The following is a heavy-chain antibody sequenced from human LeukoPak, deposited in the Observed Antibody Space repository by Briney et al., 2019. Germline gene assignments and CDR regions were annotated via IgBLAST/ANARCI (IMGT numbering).Heavy chain of an antibody. V-gene: IGHV4-59*08. CDR3: ARHPYDILTGHTNNWFDP. Sequence: SETLSLTCTVSDGSISNFYWGWIRQPPGKGLEYIGYIYYSGTTNYTPSLKSRVTISVDTSKNQFSLKLSSVTAADTAVYYCARHPYDILTGHTNNWFDPWGQGTLVTVSS. D-gene: IGHD3-9*01. CDR1: DGSISNFY. CDR2: IYYSGTT. J-gene: IGHJ5*02.